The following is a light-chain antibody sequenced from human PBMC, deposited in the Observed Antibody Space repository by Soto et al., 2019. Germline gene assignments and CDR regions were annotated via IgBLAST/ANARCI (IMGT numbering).Light chain of an antibody. J-gene: IGKJ2*02. V-gene: IGKV3-15*01. CDR3: EQDNNWTPCT. CDR1: QSISNN. CDR2: DAS. Sequence: EIVMTQSPATLSVSPGERATLSCRASQSISNNLAWYQQKPGQAPRLLLYDASTRATGIPVRFSGSGSGTEFTLTICSLQSVGFAVYDYEQDNNWTPCTFGQGTKLEIK.